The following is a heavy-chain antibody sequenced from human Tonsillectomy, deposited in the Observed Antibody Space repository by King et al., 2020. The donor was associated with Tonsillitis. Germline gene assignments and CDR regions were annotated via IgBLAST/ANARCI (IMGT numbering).Heavy chain of an antibody. V-gene: IGHV3-30*18. CDR3: AKDLNERERWGYFYGMDV. CDR1: GFSFSDYG. J-gene: IGHJ6*02. D-gene: IGHD1-26*01. CDR2: ISDDGGDT. Sequence: QLVQSGGGVVQPGGSLRLSCAASGFSFSDYGMHWVRQAPGKGLEWVATISDDGGDTYYVDSVKGRFTISRDNSRNTLHLQVNRLRIEDTAAYYCAKDLNERERWGYFYGMDVWGQGTTVTVS.